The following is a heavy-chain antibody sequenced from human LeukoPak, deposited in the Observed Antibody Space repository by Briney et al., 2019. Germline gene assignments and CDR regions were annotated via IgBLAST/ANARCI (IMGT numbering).Heavy chain of an antibody. CDR2: INPNSGGT. J-gene: IGHJ5*02. CDR1: GYSFTDYY. Sequence: GASVKVSCKTSGYSFTDYYMHWVRQAPGQGLEWMGWINPNSGGTSSAQKFQGRVTMTRDTSITTVYMEVNWLTSDDTAMYYCARADRLHGGPYLIGPWGQETLVTVSS. CDR3: ARADRLHGGPYLIGP. D-gene: IGHD3-16*01. V-gene: IGHV1-2*02.